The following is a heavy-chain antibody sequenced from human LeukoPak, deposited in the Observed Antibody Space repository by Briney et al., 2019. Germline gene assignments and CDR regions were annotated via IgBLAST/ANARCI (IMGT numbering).Heavy chain of an antibody. CDR3: ARSIATRGDNINDY. Sequence: ASVKVSCKASGYTFTSYDINWVRQATGQGLEWMGWMNPNSGNTGYAQKFQGRVTITRNTSISTAYMELSSLRSEDTAVYYCARSIATRGDNINDYWGQGTLVTVSS. V-gene: IGHV1-8*03. CDR1: GYTFTSYD. CDR2: MNPNSGNT. J-gene: IGHJ4*02. D-gene: IGHD1-26*01.